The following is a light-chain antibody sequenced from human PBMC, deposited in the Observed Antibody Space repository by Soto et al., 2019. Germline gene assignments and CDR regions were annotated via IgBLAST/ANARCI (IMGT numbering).Light chain of an antibody. CDR1: QSVSSK. CDR2: GAS. V-gene: IGKV3-15*01. CDR3: QQYNNCPQT. J-gene: IGKJ1*01. Sequence: EIVMTQSPATLSVSPGERATLSCRASQSVSSKLAWYQQKPGQAPRLLIYGASTRATGIPARFSGSGSGTEFTLTISSLQSEDFAVYYCQQYNNCPQTFGQGTKVE.